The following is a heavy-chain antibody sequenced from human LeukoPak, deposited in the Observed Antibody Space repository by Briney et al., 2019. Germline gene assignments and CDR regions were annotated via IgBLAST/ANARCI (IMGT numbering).Heavy chain of an antibody. J-gene: IGHJ6*03. D-gene: IGHD3-22*01. Sequence: SQTLSLTCAVSGGSFSRGGYSWSWIRQPPGKGLEWIGYIYYSGSTYYNPSLKSRVTISVDTSKNQFSLKLSSVTAADTAVYYCARECCPGSYYDSSGYYYGGYYYYYMDVWGKGTTVTISS. CDR2: IYYSGST. CDR3: ARECCPGSYYDSSGYYYGGYYYYYMDV. V-gene: IGHV4-30-4*07. CDR1: GGSFSRGGYS.